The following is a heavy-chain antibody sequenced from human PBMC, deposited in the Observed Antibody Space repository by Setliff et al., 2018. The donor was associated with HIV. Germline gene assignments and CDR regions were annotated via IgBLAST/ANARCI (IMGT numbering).Heavy chain of an antibody. CDR3: ARGGRSTVTQWAWFDP. Sequence: SETLSLTCAVYGGSFGGYFWSWIRQSPGKGLEWIGEFRHSGNTNINPSLKSRVTISGDTTKNQISLKLTSVTAADTAVYYCARGGRSTVTQWAWFDPWGQGTLVTV. D-gene: IGHD4-17*01. CDR1: GGSFGGYF. J-gene: IGHJ5*02. V-gene: IGHV4-34*01. CDR2: FRHSGNT.